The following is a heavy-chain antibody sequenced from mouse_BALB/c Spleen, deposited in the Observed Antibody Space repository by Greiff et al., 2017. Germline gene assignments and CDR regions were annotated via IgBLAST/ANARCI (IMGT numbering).Heavy chain of an antibody. D-gene: IGHD1-1*01. CDR2: ISSGSSTN. J-gene: IGHJ4*01. Sequence: EVKLMESGGGLVQPGGSRKLSCAASGFTFSDYGMAWVRQAPEKGLEWVAYISSGSSTNYYADTVKGRFTISRDNPKNTLFLQMTSLRSEDTAMYYCARVCSSYENAMDYWGQGTSVTVSS. CDR1: GFTFSDYG. V-gene: IGHV5-17*02. CDR3: ARVCSSYENAMDY.